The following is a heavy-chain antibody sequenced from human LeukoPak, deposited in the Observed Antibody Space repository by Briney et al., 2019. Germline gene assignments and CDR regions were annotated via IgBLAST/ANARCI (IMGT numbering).Heavy chain of an antibody. Sequence: SETLSLTCTVSGGSISSYYWSWIRQPPGKGLEWIGYIYYSGSTNYKPSLKSRVTISVDTSKNQFSLKLSSVTAADTAVYYCARDHSLGYSGFFDYWGQGTLVTVSS. D-gene: IGHD5-12*01. CDR2: IYYSGST. V-gene: IGHV4-59*01. CDR1: GGSISSYY. J-gene: IGHJ4*02. CDR3: ARDHSLGYSGFFDY.